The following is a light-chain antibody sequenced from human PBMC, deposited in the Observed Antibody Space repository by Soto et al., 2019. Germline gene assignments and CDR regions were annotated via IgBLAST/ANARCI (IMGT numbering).Light chain of an antibody. V-gene: IGLV2-8*01. J-gene: IGLJ2*01. Sequence: QSVQTQPPSASGSPGQSVTISCIGTSSDVGGYNYVSWYQQHPGKAPKLMIYEVSKRPSGVPDRFSGSKSGNTASLTVSGLQAEDEADYYCSSYAASNNLGVFGGGTKLTVL. CDR2: EVS. CDR3: SSYAASNNLGV. CDR1: SSDVGGYNY.